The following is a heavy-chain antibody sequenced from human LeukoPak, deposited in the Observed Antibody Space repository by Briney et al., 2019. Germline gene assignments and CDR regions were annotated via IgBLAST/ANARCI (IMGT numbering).Heavy chain of an antibody. CDR1: AFTFSNYA. CDR2: ISGSGGST. CDR3: AKDFRGVNYYYGMDV. Sequence: GGSLRLSCAASAFTFSNYAMTWVRQAPGKGLEWVSAISGSGGSTYYANSVKGRFTISRDNSKNTLYLQMNSLRAEDTAVYYCAKDFRGVNYYYGMDVWGQGTTVTVSS. V-gene: IGHV3-23*01. J-gene: IGHJ6*02. D-gene: IGHD3-10*01.